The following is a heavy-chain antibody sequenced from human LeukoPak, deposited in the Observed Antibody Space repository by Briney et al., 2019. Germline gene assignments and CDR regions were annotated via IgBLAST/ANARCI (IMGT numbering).Heavy chain of an antibody. D-gene: IGHD6-19*01. J-gene: IGHJ4*02. CDR1: GFTFSRNS. Sequence: PGGSLRLSCAASGFTFSRNSMNWVRQAPGKGLEWVSSISSSRSYIYYADSVKGRFKISRDNAKNSLYLQMNRLRAEDRAVYECAKVAVAGKFDYWGQGTLVTVSS. V-gene: IGHV3-21*01. CDR2: ISSSRSYI. CDR3: AKVAVAGKFDY.